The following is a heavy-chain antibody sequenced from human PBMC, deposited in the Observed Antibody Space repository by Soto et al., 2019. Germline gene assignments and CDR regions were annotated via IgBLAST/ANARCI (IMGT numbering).Heavy chain of an antibody. J-gene: IGHJ4*02. V-gene: IGHV3-74*01. CDR2: INSDGSST. CDR3: ATSRSFDY. Sequence: PGGSLRLSCTASGFTFSSYWMHWVRQVPGKGLVWVSGINSDGSSTTYADSVKGRFTVSRDNAKNTLYLQMNSLTGEDTAVYFCATSRSFDYWGQGTLVTVS. CDR1: GFTFSSYW.